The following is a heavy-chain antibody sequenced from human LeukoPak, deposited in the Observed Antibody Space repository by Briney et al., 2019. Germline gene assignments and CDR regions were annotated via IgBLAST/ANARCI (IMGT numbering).Heavy chain of an antibody. D-gene: IGHD3-16*02. CDR1: GYTFTSYG. J-gene: IGHJ4*02. CDR2: ISAYNGNT. CDR3: ARVTLSYYDYVWGSYRTFDY. Sequence: GASVKVSCKASGYTFTSYGISWVRQAPGQGLEWMGWISAYNGNTNYAQKLQGRVTMTTDTSTSTAYMEPRSLRSDDTAVYYCARVTLSYYDYVWGSYRTFDYWGQGTLVTVSS. V-gene: IGHV1-18*01.